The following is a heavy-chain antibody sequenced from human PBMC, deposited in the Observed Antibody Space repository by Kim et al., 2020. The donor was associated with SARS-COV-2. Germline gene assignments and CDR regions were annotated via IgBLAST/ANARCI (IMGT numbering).Heavy chain of an antibody. CDR2: ISSSSSYI. V-gene: IGHV3-21*01. Sequence: GGSLRLSCAASGFTFSSYSMNWVRQAPGKGLEWVSSISSSSSYIYYADSVKGRFTISRDNAKNSLYLQMNSLRAEDTAVYYCARDWGPYDYVWGNLYGMDVWGQGTTVTVSS. J-gene: IGHJ6*02. CDR3: ARDWGPYDYVWGNLYGMDV. CDR1: GFTFSSYS. D-gene: IGHD3-16*01.